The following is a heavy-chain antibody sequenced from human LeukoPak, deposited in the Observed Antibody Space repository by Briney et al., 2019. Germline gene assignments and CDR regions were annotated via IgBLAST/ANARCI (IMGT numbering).Heavy chain of an antibody. J-gene: IGHJ4*02. V-gene: IGHV1-18*01. D-gene: IGHD2-15*01. CDR3: ARDFATWYFYY. Sequence: RASVKVSCKASGYTFSSYHVSWVCQAPGQGLERVGWINTYDGNTNYAQNFQGRVAMTTDTSTTTAYTELRSLRPDDTAVYYCARDFATWYFYYWGEGTLGTVS. CDR1: GYTFSSYH. CDR2: INTYDGNT.